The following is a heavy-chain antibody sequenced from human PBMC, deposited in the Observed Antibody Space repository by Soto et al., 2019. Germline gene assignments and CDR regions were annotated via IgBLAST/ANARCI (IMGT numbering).Heavy chain of an antibody. J-gene: IGHJ4*02. CDR3: ARHVSGSYAFDY. Sequence: SGPKLVNHTQTLTLTCTFSGFSLSTSGKCVSWIRQPPGKALEWLALIDWDDDKYYNTSLKTRLTISKDTSKNQVVLTMTNMDPVDTATYYCARHVSGSYAFDYWGQGTLVTVSS. D-gene: IGHD1-26*01. V-gene: IGHV2-70*12. CDR1: GFSLSTSGKC. CDR2: IDWDDDK.